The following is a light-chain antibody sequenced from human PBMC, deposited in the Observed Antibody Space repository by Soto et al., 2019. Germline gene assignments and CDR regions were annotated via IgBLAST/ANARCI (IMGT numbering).Light chain of an antibody. CDR3: SSYTSSSTLV. CDR2: DVS. CDR1: SSDVGDYNY. J-gene: IGLJ1*01. V-gene: IGLV2-14*01. Sequence: QSALTQPASVSGSPGQSITISCTGTSSDVGDYNYVSWYQQHPGKAPKFIIYDVSNRPSGVSNRFSGSKSGNTASLTISGLQAEDEADYYCSSYTSSSTLVFGTGTKLTVL.